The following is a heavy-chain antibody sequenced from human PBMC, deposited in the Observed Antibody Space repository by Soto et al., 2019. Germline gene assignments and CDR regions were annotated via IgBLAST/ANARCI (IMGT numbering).Heavy chain of an antibody. J-gene: IGHJ6*03. CDR2: MNPNSGNT. D-gene: IGHD5-12*01. CDR1: GYTFTCYD. V-gene: IGHV1-8*01. CDR3: ARGRRGIVATIHYYYYMDV. Sequence: GASVKVSCKASGYTFTCYDINWVRQATGQGLEWMGWMNPNSGNTGYAQKFQGRVTMTRNTSISTAYMELSSLRSEDTAVYYCARGRRGIVATIHYYYYMDVWGKGTTVTVSS.